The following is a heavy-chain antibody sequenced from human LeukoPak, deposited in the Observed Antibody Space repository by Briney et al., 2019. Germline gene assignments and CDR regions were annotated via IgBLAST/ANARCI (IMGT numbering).Heavy chain of an antibody. CDR3: ARLYSSGWYDGDY. J-gene: IGHJ4*02. CDR1: GGSISSYY. CDR2: IYYSGST. Sequence: SETLSLTCTVSGGSISSYYWSWIRQPPGKGLEWIGYIYYSGSTNYNPSLKSRVTISVDTSKNQFSLKLSSVTAADTAVYYCARLYSSGWYDGDYWGQGTLVIVSS. D-gene: IGHD6-19*01. V-gene: IGHV4-59*08.